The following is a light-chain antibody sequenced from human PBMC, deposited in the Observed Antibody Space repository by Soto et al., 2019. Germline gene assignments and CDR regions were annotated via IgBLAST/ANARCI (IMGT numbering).Light chain of an antibody. V-gene: IGKV3-11*01. J-gene: IGKJ5*01. CDR3: QQRTNRPPIT. Sequence: EIVLTQSPATLSLSPGERATLSCRASQSVGSYLAWYQQKPGQAPRLLIFNTSTRATGIPARFSGSGSGTDFTLPISGLEPEDFAVYYCQQRTNRPPITFGQGTRLEIK. CDR2: NTS. CDR1: QSVGSY.